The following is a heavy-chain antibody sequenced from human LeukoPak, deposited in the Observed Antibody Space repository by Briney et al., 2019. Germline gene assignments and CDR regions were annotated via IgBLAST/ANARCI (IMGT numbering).Heavy chain of an antibody. CDR1: GFTFSSYS. D-gene: IGHD6-19*01. J-gene: IGHJ4*02. V-gene: IGHV3-21*04. CDR2: ISSSSSYI. CDR3: AGAFSGWSPKF. Sequence: GGSLRLSCAASGFTFSSYSMNWVRQAPGKGLEWVSSISSSSSYIYYADSVKGRFTISRDNAKNTLYLQMNSLRADDTAVYYCAGAFSGWSPKFWGQGTLVTVSS.